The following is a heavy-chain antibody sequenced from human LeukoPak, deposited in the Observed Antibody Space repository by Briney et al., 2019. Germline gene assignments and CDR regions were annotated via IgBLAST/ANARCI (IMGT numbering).Heavy chain of an antibody. D-gene: IGHD2-2*01. Sequence: SETLSLTCAVYGGSFSGYYWSWIRQPPGKGLEWIGEINHSGSTNYNPSLKSRVTISVDSSKNQVSLRLNSVTAADTAMYYCAARGYIVVVPAAKGGGPDNSYYYMDVWGKGTTVTISS. CDR3: AARGYIVVVPAAKGGGPDNSYYYMDV. J-gene: IGHJ6*03. V-gene: IGHV4-34*01. CDR1: GGSFSGYY. CDR2: INHSGST.